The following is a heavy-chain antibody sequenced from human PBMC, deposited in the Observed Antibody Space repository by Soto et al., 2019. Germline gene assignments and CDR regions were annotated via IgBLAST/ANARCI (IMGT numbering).Heavy chain of an antibody. J-gene: IGHJ6*02. D-gene: IGHD2-21*01. Sequence: EVQLVESGGGLVQPGGSLRLSCAASGIPVSSNYMNWVRQAPGKGLEWVSVLHRGGDTYYANSVKGRFTISRYDSTNTLFTQLNTLTPEDTAVYYRATDRPDSCASRMAFWGQGTTVTVSS. V-gene: IGHV3-53*04. CDR2: LHRGGDT. CDR1: GIPVSSNY. CDR3: ATDRPDSCASRMAF.